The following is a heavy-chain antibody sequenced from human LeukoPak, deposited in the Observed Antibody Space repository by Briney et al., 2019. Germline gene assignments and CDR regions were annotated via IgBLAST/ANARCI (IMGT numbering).Heavy chain of an antibody. CDR3: AKLTRGVVPGEGY. Sequence: PGGSLRLSCAASGFTFSSYDMSWVRQAPGKGPQWVSTISGSGASTYYAESLKGRFTISRDNPGNTVYLQMNSLRAEDTAVYYCAKLTRGVVPGEGYWGQGTLVTVSS. J-gene: IGHJ4*02. V-gene: IGHV3-23*01. D-gene: IGHD2-2*01. CDR2: ISGSGAST. CDR1: GFTFSSYD.